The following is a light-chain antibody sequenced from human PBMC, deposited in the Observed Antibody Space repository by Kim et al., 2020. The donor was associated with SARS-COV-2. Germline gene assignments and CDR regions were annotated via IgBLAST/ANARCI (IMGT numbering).Light chain of an antibody. Sequence: PGQTARITCSGDTLPKQYAYWYQQKPGQAPVFVIYNDSERPSGIPERFSGSSSGTTVTLTITGVQAEDEADYYCQSADSSGAYKVFGGGTQLTVL. CDR3: QSADSSGAYKV. J-gene: IGLJ3*02. V-gene: IGLV3-25*01. CDR2: NDS. CDR1: TLPKQY.